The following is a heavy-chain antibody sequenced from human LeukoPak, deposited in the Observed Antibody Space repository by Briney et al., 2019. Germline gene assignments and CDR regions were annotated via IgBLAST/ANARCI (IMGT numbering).Heavy chain of an antibody. CDR1: GFSFSTYA. CDR2: ICGNDGKT. D-gene: IGHD2-15*01. Sequence: AGGSLRLSCAASGFSFSTYAMSWVRQAPGKGLGWVSGICGNDGKTYYADSVKGRFTISRDNSKNTLHLQMNSLRAEDTALYYCAKDTGGSCYSAIAYWGQGALVTVSS. J-gene: IGHJ4*02. V-gene: IGHV3-23*01. CDR3: AKDTGGSCYSAIAY.